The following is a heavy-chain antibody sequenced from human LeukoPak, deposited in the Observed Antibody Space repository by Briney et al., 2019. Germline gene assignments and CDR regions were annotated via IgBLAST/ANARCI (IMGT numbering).Heavy chain of an antibody. V-gene: IGHV3-7*01. Sequence: GGSLRLSCAASGFTFSSYAMSWVRQAPGKGLEWVANIKQDGSEKYYVDSVKGRFTISRDNAKNSLYLQMNSLRAEDTAVYYCASLTLTWGQGTLVTVSS. CDR3: ASLTLT. CDR2: IKQDGSEK. J-gene: IGHJ5*02. CDR1: GFTFSSYA.